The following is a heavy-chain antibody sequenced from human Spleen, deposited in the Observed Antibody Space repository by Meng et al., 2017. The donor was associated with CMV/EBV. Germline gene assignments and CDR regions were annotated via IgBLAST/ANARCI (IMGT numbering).Heavy chain of an antibody. J-gene: IGHJ6*02. Sequence: SVKVSCKASGGTFSSYALSWVRQAPGQGLEWMGGIIPIFDRSNYAQKFQGRVTITTDDSTTTAYMEMSSLRSEDTALYFCARASTIYGADSLGGFYYGMDVWGQGTTVTVSS. V-gene: IGHV1-69*05. CDR3: ARASTIYGADSLGGFYYGMDV. CDR1: GGTFSSYA. D-gene: IGHD3-3*01. CDR2: IIPIFDRS.